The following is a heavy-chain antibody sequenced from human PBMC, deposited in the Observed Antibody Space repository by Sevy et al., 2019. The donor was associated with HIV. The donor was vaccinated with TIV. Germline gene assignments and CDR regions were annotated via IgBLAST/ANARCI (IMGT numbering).Heavy chain of an antibody. CDR3: ARSQSRDIPYTTHFDF. CDR2: VYNTGSS. CDR1: GGSFSGFH. Sequence: SETLSLTCTVSGGSFSGFHWSWIRQPPGKGLEWIGYVYNTGSSNYNPSLKGRVTISLDTSKNQFSLKLTSVTAADTAVYYCARSQSRDIPYTTHFDFWGQGTLVTVSS. J-gene: IGHJ4*02. V-gene: IGHV4-59*01. D-gene: IGHD1-1*01.